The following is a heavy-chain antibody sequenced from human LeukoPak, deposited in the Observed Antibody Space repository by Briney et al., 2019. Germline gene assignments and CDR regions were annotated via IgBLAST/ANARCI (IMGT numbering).Heavy chain of an antibody. J-gene: IGHJ4*02. CDR1: GFTLSSSY. Sequence: GGSLRLSCAASGFTLSSSYMSWVRQAPGKGLEWVSVIYGGGNTYYTDSVKGRFTISRDNSKNTLYLQMNSLRAEDTAVYYCARFRVSYYFDCWGQGTLVTVSS. D-gene: IGHD1-26*01. V-gene: IGHV3-66*01. CDR3: ARFRVSYYFDC. CDR2: IYGGGNT.